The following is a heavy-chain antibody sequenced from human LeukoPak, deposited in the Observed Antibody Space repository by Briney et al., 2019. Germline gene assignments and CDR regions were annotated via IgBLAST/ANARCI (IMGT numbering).Heavy chain of an antibody. CDR1: GYSISSGYY. Sequence: SETLSLTCTVSGYSISSGYYWGWIRQPPGKGLEWIGSIYHTTSTYYNLSLKSRVTISVDTSKNQFSLKLSSVTAADTAVYYCARLHGYSYGYIAYWGQGTLVTVSS. D-gene: IGHD5-18*01. J-gene: IGHJ4*02. CDR2: IYHTTST. V-gene: IGHV4-38-2*02. CDR3: ARLHGYSYGYIAY.